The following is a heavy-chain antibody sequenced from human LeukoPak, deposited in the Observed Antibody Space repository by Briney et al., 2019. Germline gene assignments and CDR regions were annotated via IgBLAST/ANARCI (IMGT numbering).Heavy chain of an antibody. V-gene: IGHV3-7*01. CDR1: GFTLSSDW. Sequence: GGPLRLSCVVSGFTLSSDWMSWVRQAPGKGLEWVANIKKDGIEKYYVESVKGRFTISRDNAKNSLSLQMNSLRAEDTAVYYCARGRYSSRSGGYYFDIWGQGTLVTVSS. CDR2: IKKDGIEK. CDR3: ARGRYSSRSGGYYFDI. D-gene: IGHD2-2*01. J-gene: IGHJ4*02.